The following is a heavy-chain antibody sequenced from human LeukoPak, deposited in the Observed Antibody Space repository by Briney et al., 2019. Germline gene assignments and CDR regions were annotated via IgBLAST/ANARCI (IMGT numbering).Heavy chain of an antibody. CDR1: GYTFSSYA. CDR3: AKDPFLPYYDFWSGYYPREGTFDY. J-gene: IGHJ4*02. CDR2: ISGSGGST. V-gene: IGHV3-23*01. D-gene: IGHD3-3*01. Sequence: GGSLRLSCAASGYTFSSYAMSWFRQAPGKGLEWVSAISGSGGSTYYADSVKGRFTISRDNSKNTLYLQMNSLRAEDTAVYYCAKDPFLPYYDFWSGYYPREGTFDYWGQGTLVTVSS.